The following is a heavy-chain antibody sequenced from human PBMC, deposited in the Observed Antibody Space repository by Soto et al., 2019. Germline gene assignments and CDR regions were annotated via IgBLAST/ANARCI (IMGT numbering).Heavy chain of an antibody. CDR3: ARLNQLYGDYVRGYGMDV. Sequence: PGESLKISCKGSGYSFTSYWIGWVRQMPGKGLEWMGIIYPGDSDTRYSPSFQGQVTISADKSISTAYLQWSSLKASDTAMYYCARLNQLYGDYVRGYGMDVWGQGTTVTVSS. CDR2: IYPGDSDT. V-gene: IGHV5-51*01. J-gene: IGHJ6*02. D-gene: IGHD4-17*01. CDR1: GYSFTSYW.